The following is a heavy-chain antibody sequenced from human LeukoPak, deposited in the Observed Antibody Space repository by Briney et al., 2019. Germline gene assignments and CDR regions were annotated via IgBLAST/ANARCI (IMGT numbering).Heavy chain of an antibody. D-gene: IGHD5-18*01. CDR2: INPNSGGT. Sequence: EWMGWINPNSGGTNYAQKFQGRVTMTRDTSISTAYMELSRLRSDDTAVYYCARQRGYSYAWGQGTLVTVSS. J-gene: IGHJ5*02. CDR3: ARQRGYSYA. V-gene: IGHV1-2*02.